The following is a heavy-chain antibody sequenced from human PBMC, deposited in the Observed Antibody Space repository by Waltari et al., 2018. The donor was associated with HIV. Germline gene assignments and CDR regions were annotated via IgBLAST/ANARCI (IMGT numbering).Heavy chain of an antibody. CDR3: ASPYYYGSGSSGMDV. CDR1: GGSFSGYY. CDR2: INHSGST. Sequence: QVQLQQWGAGLLKPSETLSLTCAVYGGSFSGYYWSWIRQPPGKGLEWIGEINHSGSTNYNPSLKSRVTISVDTSKNQFSLKLSSVTAADTAVYYCASPYYYGSGSSGMDVWGQGTTVTVSS. D-gene: IGHD3-10*01. V-gene: IGHV4-34*01. J-gene: IGHJ6*02.